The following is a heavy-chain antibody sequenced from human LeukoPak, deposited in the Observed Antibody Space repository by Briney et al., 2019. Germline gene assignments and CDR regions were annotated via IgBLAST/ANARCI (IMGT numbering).Heavy chain of an antibody. V-gene: IGHV4-38-2*02. Sequence: PSGTLSLTCTVSNYSISSGYYWGWIRQPPGKGLEWVGSISHGGNTYYSPSLKSRVTISVDTSKNQFSLNLSSVTAADTAVYYCARSSAPYNSGGYEIWGQGTLVTVSS. CDR2: ISHGGNT. CDR1: NYSISSGYY. D-gene: IGHD6-19*01. J-gene: IGHJ4*02. CDR3: ARSSAPYNSGGYEI.